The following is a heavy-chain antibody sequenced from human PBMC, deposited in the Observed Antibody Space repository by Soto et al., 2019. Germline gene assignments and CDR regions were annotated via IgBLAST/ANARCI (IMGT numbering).Heavy chain of an antibody. J-gene: IGHJ6*03. Sequence: QVQLVESGGGVVQPGRSLRLSCAASGFTFSSYGMHWVRQAPGKGLEWVAVIWYDGSNKYYADSVKGRFTISRDNSKNMLYQLMNILRAEDMAVHYCVTVVVPAVRLDVWGKGTTGTVSSGKNGHSRGFDSYYMDVCGKGTTVTVSS. V-gene: IGHV3-33*01. CDR3: VTVVVPAVRLDVWGKGTTGTVSSGKNGHSRGFDSYYMDV. CDR2: IWYDGSNK. D-gene: IGHD2-2*01. CDR1: GFTFSSYG.